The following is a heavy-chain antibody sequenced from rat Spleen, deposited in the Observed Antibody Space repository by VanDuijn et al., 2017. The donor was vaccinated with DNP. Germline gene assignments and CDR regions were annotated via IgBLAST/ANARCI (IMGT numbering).Heavy chain of an antibody. CDR3: ARSRPGIPFDY. CDR1: GYSITSSYR. CDR2: INSAGTT. V-gene: IGHV3-3*01. D-gene: IGHD1-4*01. Sequence: EVQLQESGPGLVKPSQSLSLICSVTGYSITSSYRWSWIRKFPGNKLEWMGSINSAGTTKYNPSLKSRISNTRDTSKNQLFLQLNSVTTEDTATYYCARSRPGIPFDYWGQGVMVTVSS. J-gene: IGHJ2*01.